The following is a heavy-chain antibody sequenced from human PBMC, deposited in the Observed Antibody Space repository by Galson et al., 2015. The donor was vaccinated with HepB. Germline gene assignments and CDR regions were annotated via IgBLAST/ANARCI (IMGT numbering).Heavy chain of an antibody. CDR3: ARVQDCSSTSCYTYYYYMDV. V-gene: IGHV1-8*01. D-gene: IGHD2-2*02. CDR1: GSTFTSYD. Sequence: SVKVSCKASGSTFTSYDINWVRQATGQGLEWMGWMNPNSGNTGYAQKFQGRVTMTRNTSISTAYMELSSLRSEDTAVYYCARVQDCSSTSCYTYYYYMDVWGKGTTVTVS. CDR2: MNPNSGNT. J-gene: IGHJ6*03.